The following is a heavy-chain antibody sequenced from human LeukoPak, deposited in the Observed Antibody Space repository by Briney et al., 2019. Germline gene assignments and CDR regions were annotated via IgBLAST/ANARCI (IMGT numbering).Heavy chain of an antibody. D-gene: IGHD7-27*01. Sequence: SQTLSLTCAISGDSVSSNSAAWNWIRQSPSRGLEWLGRTYYRSKWYKEYALSVKSRITINPDTSKNQFSLQLNSATPEETAVYYCTSLTGDTDYWGQGTLVTVSS. V-gene: IGHV6-1*01. CDR3: TSLTGDTDY. J-gene: IGHJ4*02. CDR1: GDSVSSNSAA. CDR2: TYYRSKWYK.